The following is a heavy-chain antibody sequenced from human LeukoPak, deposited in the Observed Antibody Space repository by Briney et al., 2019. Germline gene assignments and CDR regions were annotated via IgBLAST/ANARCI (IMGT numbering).Heavy chain of an antibody. D-gene: IGHD2-15*01. CDR1: GYTCNSYN. Sequence: GASVKVSCKASGYTCNSYNINWVRQAPGQGLEWMGWISAYNGNTKYADNFQGRVTMTTDTSTSTGYMELRSLRSDDTALYYCARSLYCSDGSCRGDVWGQGTTVTVSS. J-gene: IGHJ6*02. V-gene: IGHV1-18*01. CDR3: ARSLYCSDGSCRGDV. CDR2: ISAYNGNT.